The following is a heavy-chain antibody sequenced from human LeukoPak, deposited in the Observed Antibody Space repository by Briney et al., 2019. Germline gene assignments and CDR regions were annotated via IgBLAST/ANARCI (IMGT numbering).Heavy chain of an antibody. CDR3: AREDFRAAPQVNFDY. CDR2: IYTSGST. D-gene: IGHD6-6*01. J-gene: IGHJ4*02. V-gene: IGHV4-61*02. CDR1: GGSISSGSYY. Sequence: PSETLSLTCTVSGGSISSGSYYWSWIRQPAGKGLEWIGRIYTSGSTNYNPSLKSRVTISVDTSKNQFSLKLSSVTAADTAVYYCAREDFRAAPQVNFDYWGQGTLVTVSS.